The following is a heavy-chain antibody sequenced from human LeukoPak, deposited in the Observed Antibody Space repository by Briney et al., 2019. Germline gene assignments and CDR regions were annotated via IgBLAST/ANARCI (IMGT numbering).Heavy chain of an antibody. Sequence: MASETLSLTCTVSGGSISSSAYYWGWIRQPPGKGLEWIGSIYYSGSTHYNPSLKSRVTISVDTSNNQLSLKLSSVTAADTAVYYCARSPRAYSSSSGYYWYYMDVWGQGTTVTVSS. J-gene: IGHJ6*03. CDR2: IYYSGST. CDR1: GGSISSSAYY. D-gene: IGHD6-6*01. V-gene: IGHV4-39*07. CDR3: ARSPRAYSSSSGYYWYYMDV.